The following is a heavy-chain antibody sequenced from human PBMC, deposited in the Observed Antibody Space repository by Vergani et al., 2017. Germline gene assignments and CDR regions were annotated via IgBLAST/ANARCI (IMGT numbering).Heavy chain of an antibody. V-gene: IGHV4-61*10. D-gene: IGHD3-10*01. CDR2: IYYSGST. CDR3: AREGHEQLAAHGSGSYYDAFDI. Sequence: QVQLQESGPGLVKLSETLSLTCTVSGGSVSSGSYYWSWIRQPAGKGLEWIGYIYYSGSTNYNPSLKSRVTISVDTSKNQFSLKLSSVTAADTAVYYCAREGHEQLAAHGSGSYYDAFDIWGQGTMVTVSS. J-gene: IGHJ3*02. CDR1: GGSVSSGSYY.